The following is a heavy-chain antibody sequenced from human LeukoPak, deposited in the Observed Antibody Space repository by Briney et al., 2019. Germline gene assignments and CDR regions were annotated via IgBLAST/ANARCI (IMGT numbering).Heavy chain of an antibody. CDR2: ISSSSSYI. CDR1: GFTFSSYS. V-gene: IGHV3-21*01. CDR3: ARGLWFGEPQSDY. D-gene: IGHD3-10*01. J-gene: IGHJ4*02. Sequence: PGGSLRLSCAASGFTFSSYSMNWVRQAPGKGLEWVSSISSSSSYIYYADSVKGRFTISRDNSKNTLYLQMNSLRAEDTAVYYCARGLWFGEPQSDYWGQGTLVTVSS.